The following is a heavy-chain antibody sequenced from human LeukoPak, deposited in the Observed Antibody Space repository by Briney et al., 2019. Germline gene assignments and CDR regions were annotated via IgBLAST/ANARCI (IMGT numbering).Heavy chain of an antibody. CDR2: INGDGSRP. CDR1: GFTFSSHW. Sequence: GGSLRLSCAASGFTFSSHWIHWVRQAPGKGLVWVSRINGDGSRPSYADSVKGRFTISRDNAKNTLYLQMNSLRAEDTAVYYCAREGLTHDAFDIWGQGTMVTVSS. V-gene: IGHV3-74*01. D-gene: IGHD4/OR15-4a*01. J-gene: IGHJ3*02. CDR3: AREGLTHDAFDI.